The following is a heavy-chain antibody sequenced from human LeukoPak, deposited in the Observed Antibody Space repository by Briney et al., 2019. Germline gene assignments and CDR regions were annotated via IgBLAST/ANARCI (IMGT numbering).Heavy chain of an antibody. J-gene: IGHJ4*02. Sequence: ASVKVSCKASGYTFTSYDINWVRQATGQGLEWMGWMNPNSGNTGYAQRFQGRVTMTRNTSISTAYMELSSLRSEDTAVYYCARVVGKSSSWYWHYWGQGTLVTVSS. D-gene: IGHD6-13*01. CDR1: GYTFTSYD. CDR3: ARVVGKSSSWYWHY. CDR2: MNPNSGNT. V-gene: IGHV1-8*01.